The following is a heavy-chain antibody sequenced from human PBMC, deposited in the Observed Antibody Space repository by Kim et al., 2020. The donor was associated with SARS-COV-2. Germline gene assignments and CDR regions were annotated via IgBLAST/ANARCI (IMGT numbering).Heavy chain of an antibody. Sequence: GGSLRLSCAASGFTFSNYAMHWVRQAPGKGLEWVAVIWYDGSNKYYADSVKGRFTISRDNSKNTLYLQMNSLRAEDTAVYYCAKANCGGDCYPDFYYFDYWGQGTLVTVSS. CDR2: IWYDGSNK. J-gene: IGHJ4*02. D-gene: IGHD2-21*02. V-gene: IGHV3-33*06. CDR1: GFTFSNYA. CDR3: AKANCGGDCYPDFYYFDY.